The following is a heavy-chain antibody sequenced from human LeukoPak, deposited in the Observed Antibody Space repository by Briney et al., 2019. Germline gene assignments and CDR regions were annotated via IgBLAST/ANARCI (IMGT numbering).Heavy chain of an antibody. CDR3: ARGKAAAGRPYYYYYMDV. J-gene: IGHJ6*03. D-gene: IGHD6-13*01. V-gene: IGHV4-34*01. Sequence: PSETLSLTCAVYGGSFSGYYWSWIRQPPGKGLEWIGEISHSGSTNYNPSLKSRVTISVDTSKNQFSLKLSFVTAADTAVYYCARGKAAAGRPYYYYYMDVWGKGTTVTVSS. CDR1: GGSFSGYY. CDR2: ISHSGST.